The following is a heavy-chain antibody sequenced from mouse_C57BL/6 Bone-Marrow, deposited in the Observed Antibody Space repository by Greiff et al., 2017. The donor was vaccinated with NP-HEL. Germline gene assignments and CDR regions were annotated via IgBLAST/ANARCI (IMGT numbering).Heavy chain of an antibody. CDR3: ARGYDYDGRGFPY. D-gene: IGHD2-4*01. CDR1: GYTFTSYG. CDR2: IYPRSGNT. V-gene: IGHV1-81*01. J-gene: IGHJ3*01. Sequence: QVQLKQSGAELARPGASVKLSCKASGYTFTSYGISWVKQRTGQGLEWIGEIYPRSGNTYYNEKFKGKATLTADKSSSTAYMELRSLTSEDSAVYFCARGYDYDGRGFPYWGQGTLVTVSA.